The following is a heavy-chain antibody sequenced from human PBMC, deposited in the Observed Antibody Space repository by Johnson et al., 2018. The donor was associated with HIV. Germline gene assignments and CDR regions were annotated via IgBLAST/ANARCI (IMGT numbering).Heavy chain of an antibody. CDR2: IWYDGSNT. CDR3: ARGGHCGGDFAGAKQALDI. D-gene: IGHD2-21*01. V-gene: IGHV3-33*01. Sequence: QVQLVESGGGVVQPGRSLRLSCAASGFTFSSYGMHWVRQAPGKGLEWVAVIWYDGSNTYYADSVKGRFTISRDVSKSTLFLEMNSLRVEDTAVYYCARGGHCGGDFAGAKQALDIWGQGTRVTVSS. J-gene: IGHJ3*02. CDR1: GFTFSSYG.